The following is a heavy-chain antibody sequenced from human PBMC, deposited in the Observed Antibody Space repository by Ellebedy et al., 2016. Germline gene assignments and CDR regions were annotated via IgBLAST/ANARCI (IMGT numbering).Heavy chain of an antibody. CDR2: IYYSGST. V-gene: IGHV4-59*05. J-gene: IGHJ3*02. Sequence: SETLSLTCTVSGGSISSYYWSWIRQPPGKGLEWIGSIYYSGSTYYNPSLKSRVTISVDTSKNQFSLKLSSVTAADTAVYYCASGEAARPHDAFDIWGQGTMVTVSS. CDR3: ASGEAARPHDAFDI. CDR1: GGSISSYY. D-gene: IGHD6-6*01.